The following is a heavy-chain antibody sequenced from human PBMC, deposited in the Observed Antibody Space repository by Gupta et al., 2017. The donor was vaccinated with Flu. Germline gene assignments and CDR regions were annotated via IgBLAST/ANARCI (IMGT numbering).Heavy chain of an antibody. CDR3: VKDSLSSSWSLFDY. D-gene: IGHD6-13*01. J-gene: IGHJ4*02. CDR2: ISWNSVSI. V-gene: IGHV3-9*01. Sequence: RQTPGKGLEWVSGISWNSVSIDYADSVKGRFTISRDNTKNSLYLQMKSLRADDTALYYCVKDSLSSSWSLFDYWGQGTLVTVSS.